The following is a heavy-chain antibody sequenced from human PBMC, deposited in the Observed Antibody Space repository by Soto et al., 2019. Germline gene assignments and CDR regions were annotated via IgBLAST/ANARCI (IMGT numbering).Heavy chain of an antibody. V-gene: IGHV3-33*01. CDR3: ASDDTMGYCSGGSCYPLDY. J-gene: IGHJ4*02. CDR2: IRYHGSNK. Sequence: PGGPLRLSCAASGFTFSSYGMHWVRQAPGKXLXWVAVIRYHGSNKYYEESVKGTLTLYREHSKNTLYLQMNTLREEDTPVYQCASDDTMGYCSGGSCYPLDYWGQGTLVTVSS. D-gene: IGHD2-15*01. CDR1: GFTFSSYG.